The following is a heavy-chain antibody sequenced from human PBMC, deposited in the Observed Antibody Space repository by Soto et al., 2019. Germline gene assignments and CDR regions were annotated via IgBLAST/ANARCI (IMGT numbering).Heavy chain of an antibody. CDR2: ISYDGNNK. J-gene: IGHJ4*02. D-gene: IGHD6-13*01. Sequence: QVQLVESGGGVVQPGNSLRLSCAGSGFPFSAEAMHWVRQAPGKGLEWVAAISYDGNNKNHADSVKGRFTVSRYNSKNTLYLQIYSLRPEDTAVYYCARDYSSGWCLDYWGQGSLVTVSS. V-gene: IGHV3-30-3*01. CDR3: ARDYSSGWCLDY. CDR1: GFPFSAEA.